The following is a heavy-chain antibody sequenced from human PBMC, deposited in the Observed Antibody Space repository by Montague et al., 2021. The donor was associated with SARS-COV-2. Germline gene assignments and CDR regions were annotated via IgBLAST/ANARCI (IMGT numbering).Heavy chain of an antibody. D-gene: IGHD3-9*01. CDR3: ARRTDILAGYYDY. V-gene: IGHV4-59*13. Sequence: SETLSLTCAVSGGSISHYYWSWSRQPPGKGLEWIGYIYFSGGTNYNPSLKSRVTLSLDAAKNHFSLRLSSVTAADTAVYYCARRTDILAGYYDYWGQGNLVTVSS. CDR1: GGSISHYY. J-gene: IGHJ4*02. CDR2: IYFSGGT.